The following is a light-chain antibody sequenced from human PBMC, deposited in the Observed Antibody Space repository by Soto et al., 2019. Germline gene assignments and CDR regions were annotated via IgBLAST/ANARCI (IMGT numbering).Light chain of an antibody. J-gene: IGLJ2*01. Sequence: QPVLTQPPSASGSPGQSVTITCSGTSSDVGEENYVSWYQQHPGKVPKLILYEVSKRPSGVPDRFSGSRSGNTASLTVSGLQAEDEADYYCSSFAGSPVVFGGGTKLTV. CDR2: EVS. V-gene: IGLV2-8*01. CDR1: SSDVGEENY. CDR3: SSFAGSPVV.